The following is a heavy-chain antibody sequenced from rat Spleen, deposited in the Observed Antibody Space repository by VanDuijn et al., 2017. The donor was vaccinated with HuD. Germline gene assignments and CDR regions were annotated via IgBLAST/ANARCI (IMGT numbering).Heavy chain of an antibody. CDR3: TSRIYYGSNWFAY. Sequence: EVKLVESGGGLVQPGRSLKLSCAASGFTFNNYWMTWIRQAPGKGLEWVASITNTGGSTYYPDSVKGRFTISRDNAKSTLYLQMNSLRSEDTATYYCTSRIYYGSNWFAYWGQGTLVTVSS. V-gene: IGHV5-31*01. CDR2: ITNTGGST. J-gene: IGHJ3*01. D-gene: IGHD1-6*01. CDR1: GFTFNNYW.